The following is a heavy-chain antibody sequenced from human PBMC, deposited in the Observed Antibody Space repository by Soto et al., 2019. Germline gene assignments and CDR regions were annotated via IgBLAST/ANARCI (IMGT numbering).Heavy chain of an antibody. CDR1: GVSFNNNG. CDR2: VSPPFRTS. V-gene: IGHV1-69*01. D-gene: IGHD3-10*01. CDR3: ARVLYYGSGSYSPYGMDV. Sequence: QVQLVQSGAEVKKPGSSVKVSCKTSGVSFNNNGIGWVRQAPGHGLEWMGGVSPPFRTSNYARKFQSRISITADASTGTVNMELSSLTSEDTAQYYCARVLYYGSGSYSPYGMDVWGQGTTVTVSS. J-gene: IGHJ6*02.